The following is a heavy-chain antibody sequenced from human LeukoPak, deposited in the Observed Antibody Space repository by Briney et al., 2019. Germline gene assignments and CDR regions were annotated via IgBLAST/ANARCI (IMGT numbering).Heavy chain of an antibody. CDR2: IYSGGST. Sequence: GGSLRLSCAASGFTVSSNYMSWVRQAPGKGLEWVSVIYSGGSTYYADSVKGRFTISRDNSKNTLYLQMNSLRAEDTAVYYCARGPRYCSGGSCYGELGTWGRGTLVTVSS. V-gene: IGHV3-53*01. D-gene: IGHD2-15*01. CDR1: GFTVSSNY. J-gene: IGHJ5*02. CDR3: ARGPRYCSGGSCYGELGT.